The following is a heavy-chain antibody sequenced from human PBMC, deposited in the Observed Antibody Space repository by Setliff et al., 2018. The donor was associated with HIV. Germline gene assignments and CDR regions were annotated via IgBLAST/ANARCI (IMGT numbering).Heavy chain of an antibody. Sequence: ASVKVSCKASGYTFNNYGVMWVRQAPGQGLEWMGWISGYGNRKYAQKFEGRLTVTTDTSTSTAYMELRTLRSDDTAVYFCASGRGIYGSGALEAYDIWGQGQWSPSPQ. V-gene: IGHV1-18*01. CDR2: ISGYGNR. D-gene: IGHD3-10*01. CDR1: GYTFNNYG. CDR3: ASGRGIYGSGALEAYDI. J-gene: IGHJ3*02.